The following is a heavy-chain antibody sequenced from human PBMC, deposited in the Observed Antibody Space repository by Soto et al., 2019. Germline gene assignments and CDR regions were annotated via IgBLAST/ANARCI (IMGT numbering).Heavy chain of an antibody. CDR1: GYTFTSYY. CDR2: MNPNSGKT. CDR3: VLGSRVVVVVAATDGAFDI. V-gene: IGHV1-8*01. J-gene: IGHJ3*02. D-gene: IGHD2-15*01. Sequence: ASVKLSCKASGYTFTSYYINWVRQATGQGLEWMGWMNPNSGKTSYAQKFQGRVTMTRNKSTSTAYMELSSLRSEDTAVYYCVLGSRVVVVVAATDGAFDIWGKGTMVSVSS.